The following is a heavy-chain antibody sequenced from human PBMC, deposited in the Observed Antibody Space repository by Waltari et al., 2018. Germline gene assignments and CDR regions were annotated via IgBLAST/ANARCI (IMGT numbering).Heavy chain of an antibody. CDR2: IYYSGST. Sequence: QLQLQESGPGLVKPSETLSPTCTVSGGSISSSSYYWGWIRQPPGKGLEWIWSIYYSGSTYYNPSLKSRVTISVDTSKNQFSLKLSSVTAADTAVYYCARVGSGWPHYYYYYMDVWGKGTTVTISS. J-gene: IGHJ6*03. CDR3: ARVGSGWPHYYYYYMDV. V-gene: IGHV4-39*07. CDR1: GGSISSSSYY. D-gene: IGHD6-19*01.